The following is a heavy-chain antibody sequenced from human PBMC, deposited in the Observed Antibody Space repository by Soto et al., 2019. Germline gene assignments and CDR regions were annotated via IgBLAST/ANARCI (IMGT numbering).Heavy chain of an antibody. CDR3: ARGQYSYGYFYFDY. CDR1: GCSIRSYY. Sequence: SESLALPCAVSGCSIRSYYWSWIRQPPGKGLEWIGYIYYSGSTNYNPSLKSRVTISVDTSKNQFSLKLSSVTAADTAVYYCARGQYSYGYFYFDYWGQGTLVTVPS. CDR2: IYYSGST. V-gene: IGHV4-59*01. J-gene: IGHJ4*02. D-gene: IGHD5-18*01.